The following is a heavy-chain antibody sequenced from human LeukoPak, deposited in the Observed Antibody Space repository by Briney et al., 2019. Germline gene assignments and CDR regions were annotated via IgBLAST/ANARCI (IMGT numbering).Heavy chain of an antibody. Sequence: GGSLRLTCAASGFTFSSYGMTWVRQAPGKGLEWVSGITGSGDYTNYADSVKGRFTISRDNPKNTLYLQMNSLRAEDTAVYYCAKTYGSGSRYCFDYWGQGTLVTVSS. V-gene: IGHV3-23*01. D-gene: IGHD3-10*01. CDR3: AKTYGSGSRYCFDY. CDR1: GFTFSSYG. J-gene: IGHJ4*02. CDR2: ITGSGDYT.